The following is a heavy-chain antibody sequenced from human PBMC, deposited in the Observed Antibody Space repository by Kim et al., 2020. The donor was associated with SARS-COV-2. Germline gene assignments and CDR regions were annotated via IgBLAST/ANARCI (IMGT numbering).Heavy chain of an antibody. J-gene: IGHJ4*02. V-gene: IGHV4-59*13. CDR1: GGSISNYH. Sequence: SETLSLTCTVSGGSISNYHWSWIRQPPGKGLEWIGVIYYSGNTNYDASLKSRVTISVDTSKNQCSLELSSVTAADTALYYCARTSGSGSRYFDYWGQGALVTVSS. CDR3: ARTSGSGSRYFDY. CDR2: IYYSGNT. D-gene: IGHD3-10*01.